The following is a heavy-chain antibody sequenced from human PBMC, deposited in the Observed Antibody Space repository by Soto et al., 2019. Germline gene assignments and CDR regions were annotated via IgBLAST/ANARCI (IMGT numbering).Heavy chain of an antibody. CDR3: ARISTNNWFDP. J-gene: IGHJ5*02. V-gene: IGHV3-23*01. CDR1: GFTFSSYA. CDR2: ISGSGGST. Sequence: GGSLRLSCAASGFTFSSYAMSWVRQAPGKGLEWVSAISGSGGSTYYADPVKGQVTISADKSISTAYLQWSSLKASDTAMYYCARISTNNWFDPWGQGTLVTVSS.